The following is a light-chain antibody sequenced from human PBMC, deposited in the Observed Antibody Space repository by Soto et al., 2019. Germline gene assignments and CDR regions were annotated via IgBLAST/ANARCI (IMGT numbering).Light chain of an antibody. J-gene: IGKJ5*01. Sequence: DIQMTQSPSPLPASLGDRVTITCRASQSISFYLNWYQQKPGKAHKVLIYAASNLQSGVPSRFSGSGSGTDFTLTISSLQPEDFATYYCQQSYSIPITFGQGTRLEIK. CDR1: QSISFY. V-gene: IGKV1-39*01. CDR3: QQSYSIPIT. CDR2: AAS.